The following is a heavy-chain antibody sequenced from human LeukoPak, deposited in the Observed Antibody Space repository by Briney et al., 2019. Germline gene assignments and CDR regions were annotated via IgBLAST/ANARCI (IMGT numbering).Heavy chain of an antibody. Sequence: SVKVSYKASGGTFSSYAISWVRQAPGQGLEWMGGIIPIFGTANYAQKFQGRVTITTDESTSTAYMELSSLRSEDTAVYYCARVRQLERYYYYMDVWGKGTTVTVSS. CDR1: GGTFSSYA. CDR3: ARVRQLERYYYYMDV. CDR2: IIPIFGTA. D-gene: IGHD1-1*01. V-gene: IGHV1-69*05. J-gene: IGHJ6*03.